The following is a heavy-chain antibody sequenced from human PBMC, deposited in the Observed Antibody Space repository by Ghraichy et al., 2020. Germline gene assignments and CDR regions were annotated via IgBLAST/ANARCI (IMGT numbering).Heavy chain of an antibody. V-gene: IGHV3-48*02. J-gene: IGHJ4*02. CDR3: ARGFASASFFV. CDR1: GFTFSSYS. Sequence: GGSLRLSCAASGFTFSSYSINWVRQAAGKGLEWVSSISTTGTTTYYADSVKGRFTVSRDNAKNLLSLQMNSLRDDDTAVYYCARGFASASFFVWGQGTLVTVSS. D-gene: IGHD3-10*01. CDR2: ISTTGTTT.